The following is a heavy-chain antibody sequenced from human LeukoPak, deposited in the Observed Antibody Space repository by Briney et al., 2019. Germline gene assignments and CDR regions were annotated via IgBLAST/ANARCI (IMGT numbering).Heavy chain of an antibody. CDR3: ARDLIAARQGGIFDY. CDR1: GFTFDDYA. D-gene: IGHD6-6*01. Sequence: GGSLRLSCAASGFTFDDYAMHWVRQAPGKGLEWVSLISWDGGSTYYADSVKGRFTISRDNAKNSLYLQMNSLRAEDTAVYYCARDLIAARQGGIFDYWGQGTLVTVSS. V-gene: IGHV3-43D*03. J-gene: IGHJ4*02. CDR2: ISWDGGST.